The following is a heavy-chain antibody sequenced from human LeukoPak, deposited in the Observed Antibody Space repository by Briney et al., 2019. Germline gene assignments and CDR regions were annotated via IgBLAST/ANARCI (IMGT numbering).Heavy chain of an antibody. CDR1: GFTFSNYW. D-gene: IGHD6-19*01. CDR3: ATVGPQWLVADY. J-gene: IGHJ4*02. CDR2: IKNDGGT. Sequence: GGSLRLSCAASGFTFSNYWMNWVRQAPGKGLVWVSRIKNDGGTSYADSVKGRFTVSRDNAKNSLYLQMDSLRAEDTAVYYCATVGPQWLVADYWGQGTLVTVSS. V-gene: IGHV3-74*01.